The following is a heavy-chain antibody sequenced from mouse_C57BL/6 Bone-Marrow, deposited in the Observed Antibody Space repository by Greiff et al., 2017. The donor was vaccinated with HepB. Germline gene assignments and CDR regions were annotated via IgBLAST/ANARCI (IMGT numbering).Heavy chain of an antibody. CDR3: ARQNWDGAMDY. V-gene: IGHV5-6*01. CDR1: GFTFSSYG. D-gene: IGHD4-1*01. J-gene: IGHJ4*01. CDR2: ISSGGSYT. Sequence: EVKLVDSGGDLVKPGGSLKLSCAASGFTFSSYGMSWVRQTPDKRLEWVATISSGGSYTYYPDSVKGRFTISRDNAKNTLYLQMSSLKSEDTAMYYCARQNWDGAMDYWGQGTSVTVSS.